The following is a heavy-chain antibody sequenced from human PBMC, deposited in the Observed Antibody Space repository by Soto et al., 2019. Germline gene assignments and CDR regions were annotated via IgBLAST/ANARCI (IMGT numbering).Heavy chain of an antibody. CDR1: GFTFSNYG. Sequence: QVQLVESGGGVVQPGRSLRLSCAASGFTFSNYGMHWFRQPPGKGLEWVAVISSDGSNKYYADSVKGRFTISRDNSNNTLHLQMNSLRADDTAVYYCAKDRARRVNAFEYWGQGAPVTVSS. J-gene: IGHJ4*02. V-gene: IGHV3-30*18. CDR2: ISSDGSNK. D-gene: IGHD6-13*01. CDR3: AKDRARRVNAFEY.